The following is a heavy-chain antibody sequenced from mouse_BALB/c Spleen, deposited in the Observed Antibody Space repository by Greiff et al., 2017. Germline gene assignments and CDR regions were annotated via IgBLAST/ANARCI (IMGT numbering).Heavy chain of an antibody. D-gene: IGHD2-3*01. CDR2: ISSGGSYT. J-gene: IGHJ4*01. CDR1: GFTFSSYA. V-gene: IGHV5-9-3*01. CDR3: ARLWDDGYYRAYAMDY. Sequence: EVKLVESGGGLVKPGGSLKLSCAASGFTFSSYAMSWVRQTPEKRLEWVATISSGGSYTYYPDSVKGRFTISRDNAKNTLYLQMSSLRSEDTAMYYCARLWDDGYYRAYAMDYWGQGTSVTVSS.